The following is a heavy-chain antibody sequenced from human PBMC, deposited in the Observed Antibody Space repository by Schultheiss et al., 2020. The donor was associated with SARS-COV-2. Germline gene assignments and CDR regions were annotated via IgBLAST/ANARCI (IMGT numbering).Heavy chain of an antibody. CDR2: IYYSGST. V-gene: IGHV4-59*12. CDR1: GGSISSYY. D-gene: IGHD4-17*01. J-gene: IGHJ3*02. CDR3: ARALGGLRRAFDI. Sequence: SETLSLTCTVSGGSISSYYWSWIRQPPGKGLEWIGYIYYSGSTNYNPSLKSRVTMSVDTSKNQFSLKLSSVTAADTAVYYCARALGGLRRAFDIWGQGTMVTVSS.